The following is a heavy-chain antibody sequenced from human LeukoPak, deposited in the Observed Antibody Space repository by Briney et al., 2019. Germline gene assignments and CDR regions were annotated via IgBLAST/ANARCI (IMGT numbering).Heavy chain of an antibody. Sequence: GGSLRLSCAASGFSLSDQFMDWVRQAPGKGLEWIGRSRNRANSHTTEYAASVKGRFTISRDDPGNLMYLQMSSLKIEDTAVYFCTRDGGNSGNTAFDIWGQGTGVTVSS. CDR3: TRDGGNSGNTAFDI. CDR2: SRNRANSHTT. D-gene: IGHD3-16*01. J-gene: IGHJ3*02. V-gene: IGHV3-72*01. CDR1: GFSLSDQF.